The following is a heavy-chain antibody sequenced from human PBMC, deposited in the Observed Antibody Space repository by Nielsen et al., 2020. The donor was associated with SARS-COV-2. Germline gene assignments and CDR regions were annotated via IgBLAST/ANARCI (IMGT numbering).Heavy chain of an antibody. CDR1: GFLVSTKY. CDR2: FYSGGTT. CDR3: AKEGDTYGVRNFDY. D-gene: IGHD5-18*01. V-gene: IGHV3-53*01. J-gene: IGHJ4*02. Sequence: GESLKISCAASGFLVSTKYMNWVRQAPGKGLEWVSVFYSGGTTLYADSVKGRFITSRDNPRNTLYLQMNSLRVEDTAMYYCAKEGDTYGVRNFDYWGQGIMVTVSS.